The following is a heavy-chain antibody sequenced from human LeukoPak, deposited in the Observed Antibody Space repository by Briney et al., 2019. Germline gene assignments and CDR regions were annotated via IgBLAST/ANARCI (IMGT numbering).Heavy chain of an antibody. J-gene: IGHJ4*02. V-gene: IGHV3-30*04. CDR2: ISNDGSNK. CDR1: GFTCSWCA. CDR3: ARDEVRDGYNFPLYY. D-gene: IGHD5-24*01. Sequence: GRSLRLSCAASGFTCSWCAIHWVRQAPGKGLEWVAGISNDGSNKYYADSVKGRFTISRDNSKNTLYLDMNSLRAEDTAVYYCARDEVRDGYNFPLYYWGQGTLVTVSS.